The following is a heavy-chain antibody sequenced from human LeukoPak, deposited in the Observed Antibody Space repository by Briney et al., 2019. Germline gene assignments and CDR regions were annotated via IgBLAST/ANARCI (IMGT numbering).Heavy chain of an antibody. CDR2: ISYTGST. CDR1: GGSISPYF. D-gene: IGHD6-13*01. J-gene: IGHJ4*02. Sequence: SETLSLTCTVSGGSISPYFWSWMRQTPGKGLEWIGYISYTGSTNYNPALKSRVTISVDTSKNQFSLQLTSVTAADTAVYYCARDLAAAALGFDYWGQGTLVTVSS. CDR3: ARDLAAAALGFDY. V-gene: IGHV4-59*01.